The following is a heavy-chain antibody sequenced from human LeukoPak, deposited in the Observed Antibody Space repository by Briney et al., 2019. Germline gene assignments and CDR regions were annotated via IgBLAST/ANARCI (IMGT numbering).Heavy chain of an antibody. CDR1: RFSFSNYW. Sequence: GGYLRLSCAASRFSFSNYWMHWVRQAPGKGLVWVSRVKSDGSNPSYADSVKGRFTISRDNAKNSLYLQMNSLRAEDTAVYYCARGEQWLVPRTFDYWGQGTLVTVSS. D-gene: IGHD6-19*01. CDR3: ARGEQWLVPRTFDY. CDR2: VKSDGSNP. V-gene: IGHV3-74*01. J-gene: IGHJ4*02.